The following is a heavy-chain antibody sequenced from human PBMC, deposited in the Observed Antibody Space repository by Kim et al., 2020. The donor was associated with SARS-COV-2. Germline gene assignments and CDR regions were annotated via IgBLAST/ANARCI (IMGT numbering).Heavy chain of an antibody. CDR3: AKGYCSSTSCPFDY. Sequence: GGSLRLSCAASGFTFDDYAMHWVRQAPGKGLEWVSGISWNSGSIGYADSVKGRFTISRDNAKNSLYLQMNSLRAEDTALYYCAKGYCSSTSCPFDYWGQG. D-gene: IGHD2-2*01. V-gene: IGHV3-9*01. J-gene: IGHJ4*02. CDR1: GFTFDDYA. CDR2: ISWNSGSI.